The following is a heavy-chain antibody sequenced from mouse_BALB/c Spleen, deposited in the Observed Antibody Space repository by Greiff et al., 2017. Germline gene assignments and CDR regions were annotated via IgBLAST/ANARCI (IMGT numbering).Heavy chain of an antibody. CDR2: IWTGGGT. J-gene: IGHJ1*01. D-gene: IGHD4-1*01. CDR1: GFSLTSYD. CDR3: VRDGTGTSYWYFDV. V-gene: IGHV2-9-2*01. Sequence: VMLVESGPGLVAPSQSLSITCTVSGFSLTSYDISWIRQPPGKGLEWLGVIWTGGGTNYNSAFMSRLSISKDNSKSQVFLKMNSLQTDDTAIYYCVRDGTGTSYWYFDVWGAGTTVTVSS.